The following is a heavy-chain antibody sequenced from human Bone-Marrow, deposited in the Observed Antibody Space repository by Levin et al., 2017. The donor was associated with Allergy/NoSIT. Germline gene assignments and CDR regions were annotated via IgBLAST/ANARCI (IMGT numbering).Heavy chain of an antibody. CDR2: IKSKTDGGTT. J-gene: IGHJ3*02. D-gene: IGHD4-17*01. Sequence: LSLTCAASGFPFSNAWMSWVRQAPGKGLEWVGRIKSKTDGGTTDYAAPVKGRFTISRDDSKNTLYLQMNSLKTEDTAVYYCTTDSGTNDYGDYGQTHDAFDIWGQGTMVTVSS. CDR1: GFPFSNAW. V-gene: IGHV3-15*01. CDR3: TTDSGTNDYGDYGQTHDAFDI.